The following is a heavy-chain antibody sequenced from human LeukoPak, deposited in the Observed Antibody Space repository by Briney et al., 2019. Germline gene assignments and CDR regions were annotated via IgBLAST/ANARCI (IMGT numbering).Heavy chain of an antibody. CDR1: GFTFSDYE. CDR3: ARVQGATIN. D-gene: IGHD1-26*01. J-gene: IGHJ4*02. CDR2: ISTRGSTI. Sequence: PGGSLRLSCAASGFTFSDYEMNWVRQAPGKGLEWVSYISTRGSTIYYADSVKGRFTISRDNAKNSLYLQMNSLRAEDTAVYYCARVQGATINWGQGTLVTVSS. V-gene: IGHV3-48*03.